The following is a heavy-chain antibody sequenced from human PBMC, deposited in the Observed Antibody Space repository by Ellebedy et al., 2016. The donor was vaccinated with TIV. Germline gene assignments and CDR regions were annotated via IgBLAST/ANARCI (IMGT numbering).Heavy chain of an antibody. CDR1: GFTFSDYY. J-gene: IGHJ4*02. Sequence: GESLKISXAASGFTFSDYYMSWIRQAPGKGLEWVSYISSSGSTIYYADSVKGRFTISRDNAKNSLYLQMNSLRAEDTAVYYCARAIVGAIYFGYWGQGTLVTVSS. V-gene: IGHV3-11*01. CDR3: ARAIVGAIYFGY. D-gene: IGHD1-26*01. CDR2: ISSSGSTI.